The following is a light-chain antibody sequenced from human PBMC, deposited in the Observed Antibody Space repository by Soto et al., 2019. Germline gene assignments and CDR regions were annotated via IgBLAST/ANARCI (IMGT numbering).Light chain of an antibody. J-gene: IGKJ1*01. CDR3: QQDSSSTGT. Sequence: EIVLTKSPGTLSLSTGEGATLSCRASLSVNSSYLAWYQQKPGQAPRHLIYGASIRDTGIPDRFSGSGFGTDFTLISSRLEPEDFAVYYCQQDSSSTGTFGQGTKVDIK. CDR1: LSVNSSY. CDR2: GAS. V-gene: IGKV3-20*01.